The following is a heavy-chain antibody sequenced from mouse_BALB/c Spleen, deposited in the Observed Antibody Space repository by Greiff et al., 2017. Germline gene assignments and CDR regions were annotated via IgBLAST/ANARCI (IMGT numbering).Heavy chain of an antibody. Sequence: DVQLQESGPGLVKPSQSLSLTCTVTGYSITSDYAWNWIRQFPGNKLEWMGYISYSGSTSYNPSLKSRISITRDTSKNQFFLQLNSVTTEDTATYYCARGYGYAMDYWGQGTSVTVSS. CDR3: ARGYGYAMDY. J-gene: IGHJ4*01. CDR1: GYSITSDYA. CDR2: ISYSGST. V-gene: IGHV3-2*02. D-gene: IGHD2-14*01.